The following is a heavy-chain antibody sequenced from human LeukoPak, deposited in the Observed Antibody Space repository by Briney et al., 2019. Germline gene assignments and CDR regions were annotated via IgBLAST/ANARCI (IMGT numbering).Heavy chain of an antibody. V-gene: IGHV3-30-3*01. CDR2: ISYDGSNK. CDR3: ARDNSSSTMGIFDY. J-gene: IGHJ4*02. CDR1: GFAFSSYA. Sequence: SLRLSCAASGFAFSSYAMHWVRQAPGKGLEWVAVISYDGSNKYYADSVKGRFTISRDNSKNTLYLQMNSLRAEDTAVYYCARDNSSSTMGIFDYWGQGTLVTVSS. D-gene: IGHD6-6*01.